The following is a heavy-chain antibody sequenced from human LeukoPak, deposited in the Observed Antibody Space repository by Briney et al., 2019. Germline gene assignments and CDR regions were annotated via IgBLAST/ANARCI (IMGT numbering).Heavy chain of an antibody. Sequence: PGGSLRLSCAASGFTFSSDWMIWVRQAPGKGLEWVSYISSSGSTIYYADSVKGRFTISRDNAKNSLYLQMNSLRAEDTAVYYCARHYGDYVGYWGQGTLVTVSS. D-gene: IGHD4-17*01. J-gene: IGHJ4*02. V-gene: IGHV3-48*04. CDR3: ARHYGDYVGY. CDR1: GFTFSSDW. CDR2: ISSSGSTI.